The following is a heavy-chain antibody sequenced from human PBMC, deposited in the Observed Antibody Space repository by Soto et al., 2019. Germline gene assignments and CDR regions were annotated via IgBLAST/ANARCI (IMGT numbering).Heavy chain of an antibody. V-gene: IGHV1-18*01. CDR3: ARDQSPSGLWSGYYYHYMDV. Sequence: ASVKVSCKASGYTFTSYGISCVRQAPGQGLEWMGWISAYNGNTNYAQKLQGRVTMTTDTSTSTAYMELRSLRSDDTAVYYCARDQSPSGLWSGYYYHYMDVWGKGTTVTVSS. CDR2: ISAYNGNT. D-gene: IGHD3-3*01. CDR1: GYTFTSYG. J-gene: IGHJ6*03.